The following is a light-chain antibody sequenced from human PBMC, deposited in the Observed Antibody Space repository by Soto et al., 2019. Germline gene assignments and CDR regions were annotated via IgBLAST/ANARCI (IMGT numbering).Light chain of an antibody. CDR2: GAS. V-gene: IGKV3-15*01. CDR1: QSAGSN. CDR3: QQSNDWPLT. Sequence: EIVMTQSPVTLSVSPGERATLSCRASQSAGSNLAWYQQKPGQAPRLLIYGASTRATGVPARFSGSGSGTEFTLTISSLQSEDFAVYYCQQSNDWPLTFGGGTKVEIK. J-gene: IGKJ4*01.